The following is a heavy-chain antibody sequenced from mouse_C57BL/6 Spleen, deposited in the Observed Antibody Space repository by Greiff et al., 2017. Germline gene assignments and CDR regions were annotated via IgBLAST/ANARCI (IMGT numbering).Heavy chain of an antibody. CDR3: ARPYSSSPTLDY. V-gene: IGHV1-59*01. Sequence: QVQLQQPGAELVRPGTSVKLSCKASGYTFTSYWLHWVKQRPGQGLEWIGVIDPSDSYTNYNQKFKGKATLTVDTSSSTTYMQLSSLTSEDSAVYNCARPYSSSPTLDYWGQGTTLTVSS. CDR2: IDPSDSYT. J-gene: IGHJ2*01. D-gene: IGHD1-1*01. CDR1: GYTFTSYW.